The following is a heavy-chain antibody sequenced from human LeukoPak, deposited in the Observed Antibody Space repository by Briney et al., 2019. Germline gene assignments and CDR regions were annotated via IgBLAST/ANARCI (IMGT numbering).Heavy chain of an antibody. D-gene: IGHD6-19*01. V-gene: IGHV3-20*01. Sequence: GGSLRLSCAASGFTFDDYGMSWVRHAPGKGLEWVSGINWNGGSTGYADSVKGRFTISRDNAKNSLYLQMNSLRAEDTALYHCARDNSGWYFGYYYYYGMDVWGQGTTVTVSS. CDR1: GFTFDDYG. CDR2: INWNGGST. CDR3: ARDNSGWYFGYYYYYGMDV. J-gene: IGHJ6*02.